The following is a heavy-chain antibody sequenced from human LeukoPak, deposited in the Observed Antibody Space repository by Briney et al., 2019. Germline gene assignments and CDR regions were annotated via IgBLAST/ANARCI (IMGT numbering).Heavy chain of an antibody. J-gene: IGHJ6*03. CDR1: GGSFSGYY. Sequence: SETLPLTCAVYGGSFSGYYWSWIRQPPGKGLEWIGEINHSGSTNYNPSLKSRVTISVDTSKNQFSLKLSSVTAADTAVYYCARGHRGSIAAAGTYYYYYMDVWGKGTTVTVSS. CDR2: INHSGST. CDR3: ARGHRGSIAAAGTYYYYYMDV. D-gene: IGHD6-13*01. V-gene: IGHV4-34*01.